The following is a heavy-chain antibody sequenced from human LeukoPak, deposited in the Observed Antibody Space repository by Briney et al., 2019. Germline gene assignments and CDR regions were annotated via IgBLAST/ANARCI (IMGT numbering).Heavy chain of an antibody. Sequence: ASVKVSCKASGYTFTSYDINWVRQATGQGLEWMGWMNPNSGNTGYAQKFQGRVTMTRNTSISTAYMELSSLRSEDTAVYYCARSSNRRRYDSGSMDVWGKGTTVTVSS. V-gene: IGHV1-8*01. J-gene: IGHJ6*04. CDR2: MNPNSGNT. CDR3: ARSSNRRRYDSGSMDV. CDR1: GYTFTSYD. D-gene: IGHD3-22*01.